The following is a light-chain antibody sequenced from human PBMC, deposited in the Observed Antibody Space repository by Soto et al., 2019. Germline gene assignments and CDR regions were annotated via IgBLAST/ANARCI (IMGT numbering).Light chain of an antibody. CDR2: RNN. V-gene: IGLV1-47*01. CDR3: AAWDDSLSGHWV. J-gene: IGLJ3*02. Sequence: QSVLTQPPSASGTPGQRVTISCSGSSSNIGSNYVYWYQQLPGTAPKLLIYRNNQWPSGVPDRFSGSKSGTSASLAISGLRSEDEADYYCAAWDDSLSGHWVFGGGTKLTVL. CDR1: SSNIGSNY.